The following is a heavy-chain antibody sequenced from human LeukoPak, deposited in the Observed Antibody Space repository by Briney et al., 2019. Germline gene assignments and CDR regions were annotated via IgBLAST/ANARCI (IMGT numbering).Heavy chain of an antibody. D-gene: IGHD3-22*01. V-gene: IGHV4-34*01. CDR2: INHSGST. J-gene: IGHJ4*02. Sequence: PSETLSLTCAVYGGSFSGYYWSWLRQPPGKGLEWIGEINHSGSTNYNPSLKSRVTISVDTAKNQFSLKLSSVTAADTAVYYCARRRIGFYYDSSGYVTLFDYGGQGTLGTVS. CDR3: ARRRIGFYYDSSGYVTLFDY. CDR1: GGSFSGYY.